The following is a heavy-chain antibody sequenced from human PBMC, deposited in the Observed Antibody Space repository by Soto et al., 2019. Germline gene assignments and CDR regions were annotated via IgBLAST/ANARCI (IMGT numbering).Heavy chain of an antibody. J-gene: IGHJ4*02. CDR2: ISGSGGST. V-gene: IGHV3-23*01. D-gene: IGHD6-19*01. CDR1: GFTFSSYA. Sequence: PGGSLRLSCAASGFTFSSYAMSWVRQAPGKGLEWVSAISGSGGSTYYADSVKGRFTISRDNSKNTLYLQMNSLRAEDTAVYYCAKDPSSSCWYGYSWTENYFYDWGQGTLVTVSS. CDR3: AKDPSSSCWYGYSWTENYFYD.